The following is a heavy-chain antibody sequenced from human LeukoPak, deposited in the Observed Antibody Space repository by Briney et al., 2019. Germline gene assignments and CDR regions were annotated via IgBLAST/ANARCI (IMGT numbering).Heavy chain of an antibody. CDR2: INPNSGGT. J-gene: IGHJ5*02. V-gene: IGHV1-2*02. CDR1: GYTFTGYY. CDR3: ARVPLLSSGRINWFDP. D-gene: IGHD6-19*01. Sequence: APVKVSCKASGYTFTGYYMHWVRQAPGQGLGWMGWINPNSGGTNYAQKFQGRVTMTRDTSISTAYMELSRLRSDDTAVYYCARVPLLSSGRINWFDPWGQGTLVTVSS.